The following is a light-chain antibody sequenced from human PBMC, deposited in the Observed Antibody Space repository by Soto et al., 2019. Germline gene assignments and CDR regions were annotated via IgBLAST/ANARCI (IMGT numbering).Light chain of an antibody. CDR1: TSDVGGYNY. Sequence: QSALTQPASVSGSPGQSITISCTGTTSDVGGYNYVSWYQQHPGKAPKLMIYDVSNRPSGVSNRFSGSKSGNTASLTISGLQAEDEAEYYCSSYTSSNVVVFGGGTKLTVL. CDR2: DVS. CDR3: SSYTSSNVVV. V-gene: IGLV2-14*01. J-gene: IGLJ2*01.